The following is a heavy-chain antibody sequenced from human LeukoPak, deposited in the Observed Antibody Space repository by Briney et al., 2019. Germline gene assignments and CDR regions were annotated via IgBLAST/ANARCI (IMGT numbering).Heavy chain of an antibody. D-gene: IGHD5-18*01. Sequence: PSQTLSLTCSVSGGSISSGGYYWSWIRQNPGKGLEWIGYIYYSGATDYNPSLKSRLTISVDTSKNQFSLKLSSVTAADTAVYYCARGGGYSNGYIPFDYWGQGTLVAVSS. J-gene: IGHJ4*02. CDR2: IYYSGAT. V-gene: IGHV4-31*03. CDR1: GGSISSGGYY. CDR3: ARGGGYSNGYIPFDY.